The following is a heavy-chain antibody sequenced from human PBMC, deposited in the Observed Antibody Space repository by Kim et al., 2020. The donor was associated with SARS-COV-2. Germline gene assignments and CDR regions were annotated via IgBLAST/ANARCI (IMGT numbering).Heavy chain of an antibody. D-gene: IGHD1-26*01. V-gene: IGHV1-58*01. CDR3: AAGSGRMDYYYYYGIDV. J-gene: IGHJ6*02. Sequence: SVKVSCKASGFTFTSSAVQWVRQARGQRLEWIGWIVVGSGNTNYAQKFQERVTITRDMSTSTAYMELSSLRSEDTAVYYCAAGSGRMDYYYYYGIDVWGQGTTVTVSS. CDR2: IVVGSGNT. CDR1: GFTFTSSA.